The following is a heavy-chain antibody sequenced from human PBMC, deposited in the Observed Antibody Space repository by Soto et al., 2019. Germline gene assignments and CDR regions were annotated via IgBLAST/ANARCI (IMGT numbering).Heavy chain of an antibody. J-gene: IGHJ4*02. D-gene: IGHD1-1*01. V-gene: IGHV3-74*01. CDR2: TCRYGREL. Sequence: EVQLVESGGGFNQPGGSLRLSCAASGFTFSTYCMHWVRHTPGTGLVWVSRTCRYGRELYYADSVKGRFTISRDDAKNTLYLKMDSLRVEDTGIYYCVRGTTDWRGMDYWGQGALVTVSS. CDR3: VRGTTDWRGMDY. CDR1: GFTFSTYC.